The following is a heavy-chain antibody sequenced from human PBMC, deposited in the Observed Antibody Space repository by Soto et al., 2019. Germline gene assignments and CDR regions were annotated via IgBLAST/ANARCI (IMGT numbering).Heavy chain of an antibody. CDR1: GYTFTSYD. D-gene: IGHD6-19*01. CDR3: ASQEAVAGTYGLDV. V-gene: IGHV1-8*01. J-gene: IGHJ6*02. CDR2: MNPNSGNT. Sequence: ASVKVSCKASGYTFTSYDINWVRQATGQGFGWMGWMNPNSGNTGYAQKFQGRVTMTRDTSITTAYMELSSLRSEDTAVYYCASQEAVAGTYGLDVWGQGTTVTVSS.